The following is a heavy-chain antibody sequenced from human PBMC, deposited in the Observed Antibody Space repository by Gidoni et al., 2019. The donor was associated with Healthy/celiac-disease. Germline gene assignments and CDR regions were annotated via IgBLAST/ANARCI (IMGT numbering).Heavy chain of an antibody. D-gene: IGHD1-26*01. V-gene: IGHV3-30*03. CDR2: ISCDGSNK. CDR1: GFTFRSYG. CDR3: ARGRGIVGATLGYFQH. Sequence: GFTFRSYGMHWVRQAPGKGLAWVAVISCDGSNKYYADSVKVRFTISIDNSKNRLYLQMNRLTAYDTAGYCCARGRGIVGATLGYFQHWGQGTPVTVSS. J-gene: IGHJ1*01.